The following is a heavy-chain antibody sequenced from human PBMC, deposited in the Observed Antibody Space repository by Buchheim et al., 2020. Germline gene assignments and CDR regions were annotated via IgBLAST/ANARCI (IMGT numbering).Heavy chain of an antibody. CDR1: GGSISSSSYY. J-gene: IGHJ6*03. V-gene: IGHV4-39*01. Sequence: QLQLQESGPGLVKPSETLSLTYTVSGGSISSSSYYWGWIRQPPGKGLEWIGSIYYSGSTYYNPSLKSRVTIPVDTSKNQFSLKLSSVTAADTAVYYCARGYSYGYLLNYYYYMDVWGKGTT. CDR3: ARGYSYGYLLNYYYYMDV. CDR2: IYYSGST. D-gene: IGHD5-18*01.